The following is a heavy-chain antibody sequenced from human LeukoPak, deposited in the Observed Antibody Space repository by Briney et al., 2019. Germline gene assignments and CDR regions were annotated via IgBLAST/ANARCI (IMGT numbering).Heavy chain of an antibody. CDR2: INHSRST. CDR1: GGSFSGYY. J-gene: IGHJ1*01. V-gene: IGHV4-34*01. Sequence: SETLSLTCAVYGGSFSGYYWSWIRQPPGKGLEWIGEINHSRSTNYNPSLKSRVTISVDTSKNQFSLKLSSVTAADTAVYYCATSPHIVVYKYFQHWGQGTLVTVSS. CDR3: ATSPHIVVYKYFQH. D-gene: IGHD2-2*01.